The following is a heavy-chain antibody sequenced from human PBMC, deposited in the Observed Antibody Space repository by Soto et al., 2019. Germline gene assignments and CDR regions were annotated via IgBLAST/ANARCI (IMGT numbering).Heavy chain of an antibody. CDR1: GYTFTGYY. CDR3: ARDGIVVVPARGIDV. V-gene: IGHV1-2*02. CDR2: INPNSGGT. D-gene: IGHD2-2*01. J-gene: IGHJ6*02. Sequence: ASVKVSCKASGYTFTGYYMHWVRQAPGQGLEWMGWINPNSGGTNYAQKFQGRVTMTRDTSISTAYMELSRLRSDDTAVYYCARDGIVVVPARGIDVWGQGTTVTVSS.